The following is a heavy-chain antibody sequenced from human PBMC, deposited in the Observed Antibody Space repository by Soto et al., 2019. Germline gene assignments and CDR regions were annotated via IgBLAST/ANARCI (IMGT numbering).Heavy chain of an antibody. J-gene: IGHJ4*02. CDR1: GGSISNYY. V-gene: IGHV4-59*01. Sequence: PSETLSLTCSVSGGSISNYYWTWIRQPPGKGLEWIGHIYYSGSTNYNPSLKSRVTISVDTSRNEFSLNLISMTAADTAVYCYARGGRSSWYLDSWGQGTRVTVSS. D-gene: IGHD6-13*01. CDR2: IYYSGST. CDR3: ARGGRSSWYLDS.